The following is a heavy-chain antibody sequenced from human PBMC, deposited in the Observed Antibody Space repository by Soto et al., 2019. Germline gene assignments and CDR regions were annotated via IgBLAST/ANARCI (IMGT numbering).Heavy chain of an antibody. CDR3: ARGVGYCNSTNCRKWFDP. J-gene: IGHJ5*02. D-gene: IGHD2-2*01. V-gene: IGHV1-8*01. Sequence: ASVKVSCKTSGYTFTSYDINWVRQATGQGLEWMGWMNPNSGNTGYAQKFQGRVTMTRSTSISTAYMELSSLRSEDTAVYYCARGVGYCNSTNCRKWFDPWGQGTLVTVSS. CDR1: GYTFTSYD. CDR2: MNPNSGNT.